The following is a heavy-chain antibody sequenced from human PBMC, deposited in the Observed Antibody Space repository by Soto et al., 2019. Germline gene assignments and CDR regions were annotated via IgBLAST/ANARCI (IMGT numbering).Heavy chain of an antibody. CDR2: INPNSGVT. CDR3: ARDGGRHSGGIDY. CDR1: GYTFTGKY. V-gene: IGHV1-2*02. Sequence: ASVKVSCKASGYTFTGKYLHWVRQAPGQGLEWMGWINPNSGVTNYAQKFQGRVTITADESTSTAYMELSSLRSEDTAVYYCARDGGRHSGGIDYWGQGTLVTVSS. D-gene: IGHD1-26*01. J-gene: IGHJ4*02.